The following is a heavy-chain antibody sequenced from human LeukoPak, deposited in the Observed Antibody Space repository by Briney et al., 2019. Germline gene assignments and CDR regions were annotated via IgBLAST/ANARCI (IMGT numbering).Heavy chain of an antibody. CDR1: GGSFSGYY. Sequence: PSETLSLTCAVYGGSFSGYYWSWIRQPLGKGLEWIGEINHSGSTNYNPSLKSRVTISVDTSKNQFSLKLSSVTAADTAVYYCAGMAYNWNDLFHYWGQGTLVTVSS. D-gene: IGHD1-1*01. V-gene: IGHV4-34*01. J-gene: IGHJ4*02. CDR2: INHSGST. CDR3: AGMAYNWNDLFHY.